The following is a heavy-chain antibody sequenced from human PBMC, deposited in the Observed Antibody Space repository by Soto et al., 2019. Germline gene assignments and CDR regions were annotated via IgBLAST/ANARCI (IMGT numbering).Heavy chain of an antibody. J-gene: IGHJ4*02. CDR1: GGSISSYY. D-gene: IGHD3-22*01. CDR2: IYYSGST. Sequence: PSETLSLTCTVSGGSISSYYWSWIRQPPGKGLEWIGYIYYSGSTNYNPSLKSRVTISVDTSKNQFSLKLSSVTAADTAVYYCARSTRDPDYYDSSGYYTLLMYWGQGTLVTVSS. V-gene: IGHV4-59*01. CDR3: ARSTRDPDYYDSSGYYTLLMY.